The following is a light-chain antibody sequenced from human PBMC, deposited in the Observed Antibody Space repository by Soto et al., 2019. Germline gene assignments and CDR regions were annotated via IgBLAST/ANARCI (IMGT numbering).Light chain of an antibody. Sequence: DIVMTQSPDSLAVSLGERATINCKSSQSVLYSSNNKNYLGWYQKKPGQPPKLLIYWASTRESGVPDRFSGSGSGTDFTLTISSLQAEDVAVYYCQQYYTTPFTFGQGTKLEI. CDR1: QSVLYSSNNKNY. J-gene: IGKJ2*01. V-gene: IGKV4-1*01. CDR3: QQYYTTPFT. CDR2: WAS.